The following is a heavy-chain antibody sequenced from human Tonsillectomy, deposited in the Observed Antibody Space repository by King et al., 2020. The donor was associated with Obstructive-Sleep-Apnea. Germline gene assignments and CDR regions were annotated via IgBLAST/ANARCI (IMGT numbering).Heavy chain of an antibody. Sequence: VQLVESGGGLVQPGGSLRLSCAASGFTFSSYAMSWVRQAPGKGLEWVSAISGSGGSTYYADSVKGRFTIPRDNSKNTLYLQMNSLRAEETAVYYCAKGTGVTMVRGVGYDAFDIWGQGTMVTVSS. CDR1: GFTFSSYA. CDR3: AKGTGVTMVRGVGYDAFDI. J-gene: IGHJ3*02. D-gene: IGHD3-10*01. CDR2: ISGSGGST. V-gene: IGHV3-23*04.